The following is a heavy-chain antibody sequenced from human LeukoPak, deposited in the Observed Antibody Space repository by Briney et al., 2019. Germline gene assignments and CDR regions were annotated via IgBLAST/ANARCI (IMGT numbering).Heavy chain of an antibody. CDR1: GFTVSSNY. V-gene: IGHV3-66*01. CDR2: IYTGGST. D-gene: IGHD3-22*01. J-gene: IGHJ4*02. CDR3: ARLWDDSRESEYYFDY. Sequence: PGGSLRPSCAASGFTVSSNYMSWCRQAPGKGLEWVSVIYTGGSTHYADSVKGRFTISRDNSKNTLYLQMNSLRAGDTAVYYCARLWDDSRESEYYFDYWGQGTLVTVSS.